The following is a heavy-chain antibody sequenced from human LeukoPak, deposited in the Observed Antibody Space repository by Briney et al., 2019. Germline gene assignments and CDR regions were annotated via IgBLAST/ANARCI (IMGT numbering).Heavy chain of an antibody. J-gene: IGHJ4*02. D-gene: IGHD2-2*01. CDR1: GFTFSSYS. Sequence: GGSLRLSCAASGFTFSSYSMNWVHQAPGKGLEWVSSISSSSSYIYYADSVKGRFTISRDNAKNSLYLQMNSLRAEDTAVYYCARGGEDIVVVPAAAYFDYWGQGTLVTVSS. V-gene: IGHV3-21*01. CDR3: ARGGEDIVVVPAAAYFDY. CDR2: ISSSSSYI.